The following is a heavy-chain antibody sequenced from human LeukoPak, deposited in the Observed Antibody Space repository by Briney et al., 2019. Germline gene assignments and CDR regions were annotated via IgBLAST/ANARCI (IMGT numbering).Heavy chain of an antibody. CDR3: ARRDYYDSSGYRH. V-gene: IGHV3-64*01. CDR1: GFTFSSYG. D-gene: IGHD3-22*01. Sequence: PGGSLRLSCAASGFTFSSYGMHWVRQAPGKGLEYVSAISSNGGSTYYANSVKGRFTISRDNSKNTLYLQMGSLRAEDMAVYYCARRDYYDSSGYRHWGQGTLVTVSS. J-gene: IGHJ4*02. CDR2: ISSNGGST.